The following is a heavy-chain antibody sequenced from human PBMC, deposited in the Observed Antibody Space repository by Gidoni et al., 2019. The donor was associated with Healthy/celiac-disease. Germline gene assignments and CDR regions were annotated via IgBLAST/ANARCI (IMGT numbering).Heavy chain of an antibody. V-gene: IGHV4-30-4*07. D-gene: IGHD4-17*01. CDR1: GGSISRGGYS. J-gene: IGHJ5*02. Sequence: QVQLQESGPALVKPSQTLSITCAVSGGSISRGGYSWSWIRQPPGKGLEGIGYIYYSGSTYYNPSLKSRVTISVDTSKNQFSLKLSSVTAADTAVYYCARAPATTVTTTNWFDPWGQGTLVTVSS. CDR3: ARAPATTVTTTNWFDP. CDR2: IYYSGST.